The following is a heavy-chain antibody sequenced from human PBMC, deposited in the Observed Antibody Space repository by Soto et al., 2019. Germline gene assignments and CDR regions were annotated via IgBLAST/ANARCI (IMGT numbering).Heavy chain of an antibody. CDR1: GYTFTSYD. Sequence: QVQLVQSGAEVKKPGASVKVSCKASGYTFTSYDINWVRQATGKGLERMGWMNPNSGNTGYAQKFQGRVTMNRNTSISTAYMELSSLRPEDTAVYYFARSTNDYGDRHWCQGTLVTVSS. CDR2: MNPNSGNT. V-gene: IGHV1-8*01. J-gene: IGHJ4*02. D-gene: IGHD4-17*01. CDR3: ARSTNDYGDRH.